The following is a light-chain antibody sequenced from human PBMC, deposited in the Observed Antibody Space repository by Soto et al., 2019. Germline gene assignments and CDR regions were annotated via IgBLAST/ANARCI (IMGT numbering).Light chain of an antibody. CDR1: QSISNY. CDR2: AAS. Sequence: DMEMTQSPLSLSASVGDRVTITCRASQSISNYLNWYQHKPGKVPKLLIYAASSLQSCVPTRFSGSGSGTDFTLTINSLQPEDFATYYCQQSYGTPLTFGGGTKIEIK. V-gene: IGKV1-39*01. CDR3: QQSYGTPLT. J-gene: IGKJ4*01.